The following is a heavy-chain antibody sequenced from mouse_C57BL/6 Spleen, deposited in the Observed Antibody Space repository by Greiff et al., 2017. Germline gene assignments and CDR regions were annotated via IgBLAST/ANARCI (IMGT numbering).Heavy chain of an antibody. CDR3: AINKAYSNLYYYAMDY. CDR2: IWSGGST. D-gene: IGHD2-5*01. Sequence: QVKLQQSGPGLVQPSQSLSITCTVSGFSLTSYGVHWVRQSPGKGLEWLGVIWSGGSTDYNADFIYRLRISKDNSTSQVFFKMNSLQADYTAIYYCAINKAYSNLYYYAMDYWGQGTSVTVSS. J-gene: IGHJ4*01. V-gene: IGHV2-2*01. CDR1: GFSLTSYG.